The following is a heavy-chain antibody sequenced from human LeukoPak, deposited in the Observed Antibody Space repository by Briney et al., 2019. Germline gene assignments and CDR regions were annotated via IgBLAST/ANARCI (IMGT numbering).Heavy chain of an antibody. CDR1: GGSISSSSYY. V-gene: IGHV4-39*01. D-gene: IGHD6-19*01. CDR3: ARVRGGWPYYFDY. Sequence: SETLSLTCTVSGGSISSSSYYWGWIRQPPGKGLERIGSIYYSGSTYYNPSLKSRVTISVDTSKNQFSLKLSSVTAADTAVYYCARVRGGWPYYFDYWGQGTLVTVSS. CDR2: IYYSGST. J-gene: IGHJ4*02.